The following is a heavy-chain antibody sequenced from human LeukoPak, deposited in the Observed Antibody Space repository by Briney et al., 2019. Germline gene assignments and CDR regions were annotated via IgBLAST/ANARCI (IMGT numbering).Heavy chain of an antibody. CDR3: AKRKNSPGYSSLDQ. CDR1: GFTFSSVA. CDR2: VSRTGSTK. V-gene: IGHV3-23*01. J-gene: IGHJ4*02. D-gene: IGHD2-15*01. Sequence: GGSLRLSCVASGFTFSSVALDWVRQAPGRGLEWISVVSRTGSTKYYADSVKGRFTVSRDNSKNTVYLQMNSLRVDDSALYYCAKRKNSPGYSSLDQWGQGTLVTVSS.